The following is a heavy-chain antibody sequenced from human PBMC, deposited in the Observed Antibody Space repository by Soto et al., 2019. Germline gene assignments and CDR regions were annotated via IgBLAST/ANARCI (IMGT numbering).Heavy chain of an antibody. CDR3: ARDNRGTLDSIKYYYGMDV. CDR2: ISYDGSNK. CDR1: GFTFSSYA. D-gene: IGHD3-22*01. J-gene: IGHJ6*02. Sequence: GGSLRLSCAASGFTFSSYAMHWVRQAPGKGLEWVAVISYDGSNKYYADSVKGRFTISRDNSKNTLYLQMNSLRAEDTAVYYCARDNRGTLDSIKYYYGMDVWGQGTTVTVSS. V-gene: IGHV3-30-3*01.